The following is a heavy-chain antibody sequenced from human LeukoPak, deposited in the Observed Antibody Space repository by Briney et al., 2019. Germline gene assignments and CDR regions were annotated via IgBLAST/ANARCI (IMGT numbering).Heavy chain of an antibody. Sequence: PSETLSLTCAVYGGSFSGYYWSWIRQPPGKGLEWIGEINYSGSTNYNPSLKSRVTISVDTPKNQFSLKLSSVTAADTAVYYCARGRPDYYDSSGYYFFDLWGRGTLVTVSS. CDR3: ARGRPDYYDSSGYYFFDL. V-gene: IGHV4-34*01. CDR1: GGSFSGYY. D-gene: IGHD3-22*01. CDR2: INYSGST. J-gene: IGHJ2*01.